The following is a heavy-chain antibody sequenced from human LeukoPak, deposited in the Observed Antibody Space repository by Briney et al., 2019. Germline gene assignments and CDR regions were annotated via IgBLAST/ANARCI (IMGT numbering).Heavy chain of an antibody. Sequence: GGSLRLSCAASGMPFSSYAMSWVRPAPGKGLEWVSAISGSGGSTYYADSVKGRFTISRDNSKNTLYLQMNSLRAEDTAVYYCAKRTGIAVAGPFFDYWGQGTLVTVSS. CDR2: ISGSGGST. J-gene: IGHJ4*02. D-gene: IGHD6-19*01. V-gene: IGHV3-23*01. CDR1: GMPFSSYA. CDR3: AKRTGIAVAGPFFDY.